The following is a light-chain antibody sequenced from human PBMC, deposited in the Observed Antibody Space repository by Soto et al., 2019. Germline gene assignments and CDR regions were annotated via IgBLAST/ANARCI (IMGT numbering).Light chain of an antibody. Sequence: EIVMTQSPATLSVSPGERATLSCRASQSVSSNLAWYQQRPGQAPRLLIYGASTRATGIPARFSGSGSGTEFTLTISSLQSEDFAVYYCQHYNNWPPAXTFGQGTKV. CDR3: QHYNNWPPAXT. CDR1: QSVSSN. J-gene: IGKJ1*01. V-gene: IGKV3-15*01. CDR2: GAS.